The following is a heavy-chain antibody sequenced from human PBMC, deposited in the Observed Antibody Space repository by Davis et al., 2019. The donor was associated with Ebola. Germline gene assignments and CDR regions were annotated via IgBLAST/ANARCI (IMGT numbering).Heavy chain of an antibody. J-gene: IGHJ6*03. CDR2: IYSGGST. V-gene: IGHV3-53*01. CDR1: GFTVSSNY. D-gene: IGHD3-22*01. CDR3: ARVAPDYYYDSSGLGGGYYYYYMDV. Sequence: GESLKISCAASGFTVSSNYMSWVRQAPGKGLEWVSVIYSGGSTYYADSVKGRFTISRDNSKNTLYLQMNSLRAEDTAVYYCARVAPDYYYDSSGLGGGYYYYYMDVWGKGTTVTVSS.